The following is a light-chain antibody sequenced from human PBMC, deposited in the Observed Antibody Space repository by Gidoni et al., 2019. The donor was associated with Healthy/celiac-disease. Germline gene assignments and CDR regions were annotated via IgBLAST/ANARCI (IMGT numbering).Light chain of an antibody. Sequence: DIQMTQSPSTLSASLGDRVTITCRASQSISSWLAWYQQQPGKAPKLLIYKASSLESGVPSRFSGSGSGTEFTLTISSLQPHDFATYYCQQYNSYPPYTFGQGTKLEIK. J-gene: IGKJ2*01. CDR1: QSISSW. CDR3: QQYNSYPPYT. CDR2: KAS. V-gene: IGKV1-5*03.